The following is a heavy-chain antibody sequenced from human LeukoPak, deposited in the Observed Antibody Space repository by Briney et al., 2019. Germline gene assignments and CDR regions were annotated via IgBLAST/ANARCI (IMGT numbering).Heavy chain of an antibody. CDR1: GYSISSGYY. CDR3: VRGFDIGGYLRAFDP. V-gene: IGHV4-38-2*02. D-gene: IGHD3-22*01. CDR2: IYHSGST. J-gene: IGHJ5*02. Sequence: PSETLSLTCTVSGYSISSGYYWGWIRQPPGKGLEWIGSIYHSGSTYYNPSLKSRVTISVDTSKNQFSLRLSSVTAADTAVYYCVRGFDIGGYLRAFDPWGQGTQVTVSS.